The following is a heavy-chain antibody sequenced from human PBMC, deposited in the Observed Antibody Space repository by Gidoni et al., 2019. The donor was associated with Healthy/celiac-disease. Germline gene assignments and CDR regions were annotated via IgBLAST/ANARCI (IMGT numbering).Heavy chain of an antibody. CDR1: GYSFTGYW. V-gene: IGHV5-51*01. CDR2: IYPGDSDT. Sequence: EVQLVQSGAEVKKPGHSLKISGKESGYSFTGYWIGWVRQMPGKGREWMGIIYPGDSDTRYIPSFQGQVTISADKSISTAYLQWSSLKASDTAMYYCARREILSHFDLWGRGTLVTVSS. D-gene: IGHD1-26*01. J-gene: IGHJ2*01. CDR3: ARREILSHFDL.